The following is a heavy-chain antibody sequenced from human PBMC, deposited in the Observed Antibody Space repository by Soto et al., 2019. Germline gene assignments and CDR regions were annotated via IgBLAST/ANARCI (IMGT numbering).Heavy chain of an antibody. CDR3: TRGPRSTSTGTGAF. CDR2: INDDGIST. Sequence: GWSLRLSCAASGFKFSMYWMHWVRQVPGKGPEWVSRINDDGISTNYADSVKGRFTISRDNAKNTLYLQMNALRVEDTAVYYCTRGPRSTSTGTGAFWGQGTLVTVSS. CDR1: GFKFSMYW. V-gene: IGHV3-74*01. D-gene: IGHD1-1*01. J-gene: IGHJ4*02.